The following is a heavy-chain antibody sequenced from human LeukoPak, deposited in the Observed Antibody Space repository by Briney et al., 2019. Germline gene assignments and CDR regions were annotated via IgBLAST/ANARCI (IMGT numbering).Heavy chain of an antibody. J-gene: IGHJ6*03. CDR2: ISAYNGNT. CDR1: GYTFTSYG. CDR3: ARGAGTGVYYYYMDV. Sequence: ASVKVSCKASGYTFTSYGIRWVRQAPGQGLEWMGWISAYNGNTNYAQKLQGRVTMTTDTSTSTAYMELRSLRSDDTAVYYCARGAGTGVYYYYMDVWGKGTTVTVSS. V-gene: IGHV1-18*01. D-gene: IGHD1-14*01.